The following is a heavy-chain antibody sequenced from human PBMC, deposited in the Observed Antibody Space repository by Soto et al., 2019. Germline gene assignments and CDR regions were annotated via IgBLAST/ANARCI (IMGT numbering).Heavy chain of an antibody. Sequence: GESLKISCKGSGYSFTSYWIGWVRQMPGKGLEWMGIIYPGDSDTRYSPSFQGQVTISADKSISTAYLQWSSLKASDTAMYYCARHDQWGIAAAGTGYYFDYWGQGTLVTVSS. CDR2: IYPGDSDT. V-gene: IGHV5-51*01. CDR3: ARHDQWGIAAAGTGYYFDY. D-gene: IGHD6-13*01. CDR1: GYSFTSYW. J-gene: IGHJ4*02.